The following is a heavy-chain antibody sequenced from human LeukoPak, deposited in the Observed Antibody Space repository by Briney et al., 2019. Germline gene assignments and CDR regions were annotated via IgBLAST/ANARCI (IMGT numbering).Heavy chain of an antibody. V-gene: IGHV3-11*01. Sequence: GGSLRLSCAASGFTFSDYYMSWIRQAPGKGLEWVSYISSSGSTIYYADSVKGRFTISRDNSKNTLYLQMNSLRAEDTAVYYCAKDSGYYYDSSGDFDYWGQGTLVTVSS. D-gene: IGHD3-22*01. J-gene: IGHJ4*02. CDR1: GFTFSDYY. CDR2: ISSSGSTI. CDR3: AKDSGYYYDSSGDFDY.